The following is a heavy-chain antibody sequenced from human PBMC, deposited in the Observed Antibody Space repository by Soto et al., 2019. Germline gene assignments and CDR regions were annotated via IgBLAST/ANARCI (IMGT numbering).Heavy chain of an antibody. Sequence: EVQLVESGGGLVQPGGSLRLSCAASGFTFSSYWMHWVRQAPGKGLVWVSRINSDGSSTSYADSVKGRFTISRDNAKNTMYLQMNSLRAEDTAVYYCARDGGSSWTDPDAFDIWGQGTMVTVSS. J-gene: IGHJ3*02. CDR3: ARDGGSSWTDPDAFDI. V-gene: IGHV3-74*01. CDR2: INSDGSST. CDR1: GFTFSSYW. D-gene: IGHD6-13*01.